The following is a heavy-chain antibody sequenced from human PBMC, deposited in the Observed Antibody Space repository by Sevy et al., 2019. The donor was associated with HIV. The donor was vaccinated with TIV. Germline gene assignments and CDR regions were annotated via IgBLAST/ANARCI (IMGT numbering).Heavy chain of an antibody. V-gene: IGHV3-21*01. CDR2: ISGISNYI. CDR1: GFTFSSYS. CDR3: ARGVQTYDAFDI. J-gene: IGHJ3*02. D-gene: IGHD6-6*01. Sequence: GVSLRLSCAASGFTFSSYSMNWVRQAPGKGLEWVSSISGISNYIYYADSVKGRFSISRDNAKNSLYLQMNSLRAEDTAIYYCARGVQTYDAFDIWGQGTMVTVSS.